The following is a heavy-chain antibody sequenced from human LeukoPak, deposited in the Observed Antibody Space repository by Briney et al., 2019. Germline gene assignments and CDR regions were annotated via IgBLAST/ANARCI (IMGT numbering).Heavy chain of an antibody. CDR3: ARDSPERGYSYGPLDNYFDY. CDR1: GFTFSSFW. J-gene: IGHJ4*02. D-gene: IGHD5-18*01. CDR2: VNQDGSEK. V-gene: IGHV3-7*01. Sequence: GGSLRLSCEASGFTFSSFWMSWVRQAPGKGLEWVANVNQDGSEKYYVDSVKGRFTISRDNAKNSLYLQMNSLRADDTAVYYCARDSPERGYSYGPLDNYFDYWGQGTLVTVSS.